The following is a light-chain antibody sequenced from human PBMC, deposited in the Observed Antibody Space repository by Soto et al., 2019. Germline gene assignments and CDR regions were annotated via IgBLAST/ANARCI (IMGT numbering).Light chain of an antibody. J-gene: IGLJ1*01. CDR1: SRDIGTSNL. V-gene: IGLV2-23*02. CDR3: YSSTGNSTSLLV. CDR2: EVT. Sequence: QSVLTQPASVSGSPGQSITISCTGTSRDIGTSNLVSWYQQYPGKAPKLMIYEVTKRPSGISYRFSGSKSGNTASLTISGLQPEDDSDYYCYSSTGNSTSLLVVGTVTKHT.